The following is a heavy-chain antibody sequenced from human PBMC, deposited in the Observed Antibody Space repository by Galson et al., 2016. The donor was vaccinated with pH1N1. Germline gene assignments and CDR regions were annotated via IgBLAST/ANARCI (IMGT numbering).Heavy chain of an antibody. D-gene: IGHD1-26*01. CDR1: GYTFTDYY. V-gene: IGHV1-2*02. J-gene: IGHJ4*02. CDR3: ARDSKGGIPFHY. CDR2: INPNSDVT. Sequence: SCKASGYTFTDYYIHWVRQAPGKGLEWMGWINPNSDVTKYAQKFQDRVTVTRDTSINTAYMELSGLTSDDTAVYYCARDSKGGIPFHYWGQGTLVTLSS.